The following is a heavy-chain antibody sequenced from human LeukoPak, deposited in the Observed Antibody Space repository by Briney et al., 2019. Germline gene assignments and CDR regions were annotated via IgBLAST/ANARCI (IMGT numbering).Heavy chain of an antibody. J-gene: IGHJ4*02. CDR1: GYTFTSYD. CDR2: INPNSGGT. CDR3: ARGTVTTGDY. Sequence: GASVKVSCKASGYTFTSYDINWVRQAPGQGLEWMGWINPNSGGTNYAQKFQGRVTMTRDTSISTAYMELSRLRSDDTAVYYCARGTVTTGDYWGQGTLVTVSS. D-gene: IGHD4-17*01. V-gene: IGHV1-2*02.